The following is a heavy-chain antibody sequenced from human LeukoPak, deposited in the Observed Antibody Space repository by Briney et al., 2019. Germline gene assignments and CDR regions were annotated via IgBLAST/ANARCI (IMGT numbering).Heavy chain of an antibody. CDR3: ARDTYYDFWSGPTEYYMDA. V-gene: IGHV4-61*02. CDR2: IYTSGST. Sequence: SETLSLTCTVSGGSISSGSYYWSWIRQPAGKGLEWIGRIYTSGSTNYNPSLKSRVTISVDTSKNQFSLKLSSVTAADTAVYYCARDTYYDFWSGPTEYYMDAWGKGTTVTVSS. CDR1: GGSISSGSYY. J-gene: IGHJ6*03. D-gene: IGHD3-3*01.